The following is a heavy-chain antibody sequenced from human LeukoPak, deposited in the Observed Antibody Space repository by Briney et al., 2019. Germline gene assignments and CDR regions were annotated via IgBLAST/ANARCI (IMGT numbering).Heavy chain of an antibody. V-gene: IGHV4-39*01. D-gene: IGHD6-13*01. CDR3: ARHLIAAAELYDY. CDR1: GGSISSSSYY. Sequence: PSETLSPTCTVSGGSISSSSYYWGWIRQPPGKGLEWIGSIYYSGSTYYNPSLKSRVTISVDTSKNQFSLKLSSVTAADTAVYYCARHLIAAAELYDYWGQGTLVTVSS. J-gene: IGHJ4*02. CDR2: IYYSGST.